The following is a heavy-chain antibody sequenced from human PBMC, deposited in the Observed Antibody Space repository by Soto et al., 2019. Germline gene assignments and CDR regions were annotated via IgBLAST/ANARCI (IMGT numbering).Heavy chain of an antibody. CDR2: IYYSGST. V-gene: IGHV4-59*12. Sequence: PSETLSLTCAVSGGSISSYYWSWIRQLPGKGLDLIGYIYYSGSTNYNPSPQSRVTISVDRSNNQSSLMLSPVNAAYTAVYDCARDWPDYGGRSAGAPYAFAIRCQCITVTVSS. J-gene: IGHJ3*02. CDR1: GGSISSYY. D-gene: IGHD4-17*01. CDR3: ARDWPDYGGRSAGAPYAFAI.